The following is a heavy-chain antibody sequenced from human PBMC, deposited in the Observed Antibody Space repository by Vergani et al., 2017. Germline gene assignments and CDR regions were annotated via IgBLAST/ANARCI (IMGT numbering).Heavy chain of an antibody. CDR3: AKHFRGWGIDY. Sequence: QVQLVESGGGVAQRGGSLRLSCATSGFTLSNYDMQWIRQGPGKGLEFVAFIQFDGSNKYYADSVKGRFTLSRDFSKNTLYLQMNSLRTDDTATYYCAKHFRGWGIDYWGQGTQVIVSS. V-gene: IGHV3-30*02. CDR1: GFTLSNYD. D-gene: IGHD3-16*01. CDR2: IQFDGSNK. J-gene: IGHJ4*02.